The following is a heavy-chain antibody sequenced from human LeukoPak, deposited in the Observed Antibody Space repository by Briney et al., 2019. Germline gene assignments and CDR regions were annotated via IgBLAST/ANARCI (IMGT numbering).Heavy chain of an antibody. CDR3: ARAPGSGSYSAFDY. V-gene: IGHV1-3*04. D-gene: IGHD1-26*01. Sequence: EASVKVSCKASGYTFTSYDINWVRQAPGQRLEWMGWINTGNGNTKYSQRFQGRVTITRDASARTAYMDLSSLRSEDTAVYYCARAPGSGSYSAFDYWGQGTLVTVSS. CDR2: INTGNGNT. J-gene: IGHJ4*02. CDR1: GYTFTSYD.